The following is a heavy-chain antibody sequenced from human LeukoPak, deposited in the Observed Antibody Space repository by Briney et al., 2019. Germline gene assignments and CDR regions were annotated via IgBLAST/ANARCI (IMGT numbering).Heavy chain of an antibody. CDR2: ISWNSGSI. CDR1: GFTFSSFA. D-gene: IGHD3-22*01. CDR3: AKDMGPYYYDSSGYRWDAFDI. J-gene: IGHJ3*02. Sequence: PGGSLRLSCAASGFTFSSFAINWVRQAPGKGLEWVSGISWNSGSIGYADSVKSRFTISRDNAKNSLYLQMNSLRAEDTALYYCAKDMGPYYYDSSGYRWDAFDIWGQGTMVTVSS. V-gene: IGHV3-9*01.